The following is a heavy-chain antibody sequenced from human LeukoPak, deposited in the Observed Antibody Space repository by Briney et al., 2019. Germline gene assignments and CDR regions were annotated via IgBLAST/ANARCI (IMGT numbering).Heavy chain of an antibody. J-gene: IGHJ6*03. CDR3: AGPRITDYYYYYMDV. V-gene: IGHV4-34*01. D-gene: IGHD3-10*01. CDR2: INHSGST. Sequence: SETLSLTCAVYGGSFSGYYWSWIRQPPGKGLEWIGEINHSGSTNYNPSLKSRVTISVDTSKNQFSLKLSSVTAADTAVYYCAGPRITDYYYYYMDVWGKGTTVTVSS. CDR1: GGSFSGYY.